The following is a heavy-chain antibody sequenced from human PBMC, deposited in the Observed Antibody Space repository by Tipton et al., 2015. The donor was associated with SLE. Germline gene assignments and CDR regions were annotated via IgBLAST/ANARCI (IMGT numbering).Heavy chain of an antibody. V-gene: IGHV4-38-2*02. CDR1: GYSISNGYY. Sequence: TLSLTCSVSGYSISNGYYWGWIRQSPGKGLEWIASIYQGGNTYYNPSLRSRVTMSVDTSQNQFSLKLSSVTAADTAVYYCVGDLEDYDSSGYYPLAYWGQGTLVTVSS. CDR3: VGDLEDYDSSGYYPLAY. CDR2: IYQGGNT. J-gene: IGHJ4*02. D-gene: IGHD3-22*01.